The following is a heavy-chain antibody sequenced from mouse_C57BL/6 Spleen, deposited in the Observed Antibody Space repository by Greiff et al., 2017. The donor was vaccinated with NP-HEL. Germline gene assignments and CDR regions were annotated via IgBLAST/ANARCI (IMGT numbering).Heavy chain of an antibody. Sequence: QVQLQQPGAELVRPGSSVKLSCKASGYTFTSYWMHWVKQRPIQGLEWIGNIDPSDSETHYNQKFKDKATLTVDKSSSTAYMQLSSLTSEDSAVYYCARGDYYGSSYGPYAMDYWGQGTSVTVSS. D-gene: IGHD1-1*01. J-gene: IGHJ4*01. CDR3: ARGDYYGSSYGPYAMDY. V-gene: IGHV1-52*01. CDR1: GYTFTSYW. CDR2: IDPSDSET.